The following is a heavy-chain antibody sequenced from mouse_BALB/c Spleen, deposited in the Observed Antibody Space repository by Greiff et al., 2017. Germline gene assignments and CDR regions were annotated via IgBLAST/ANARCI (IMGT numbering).Heavy chain of an antibody. D-gene: IGHD2-4*01. Sequence: QVTLKESGPGLVAPSQSLSITCTVSGFSLTGYGVNWVRQPPGKGLEWLGMIWGDGSTDYNSALKSRLSISKDNSKSQVFLKMNSLQTDDTARYYCARIYCDYEAWFAYWGQGTLVTVSA. CDR3: ARIYCDYEAWFAY. CDR1: GFSLTGYG. V-gene: IGHV2-6-7*01. J-gene: IGHJ3*01. CDR2: IWGDGST.